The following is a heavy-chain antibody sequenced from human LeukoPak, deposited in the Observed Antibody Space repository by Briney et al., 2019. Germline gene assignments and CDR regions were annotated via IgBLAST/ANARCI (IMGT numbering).Heavy chain of an antibody. Sequence: GGSLRLSCAASGFTFSSYAMHWVRQAPGKGLEWVAVISYDGSNKYYADSVKGRFTISRDNSKNTLYLQMNSLRAEDTAVYYCARGTRYDSSGYYYDDAFDIWGQGTMVTVSS. CDR3: ARGTRYDSSGYYYDDAFDI. J-gene: IGHJ3*02. D-gene: IGHD3-22*01. CDR1: GFTFSSYA. V-gene: IGHV3-30*14. CDR2: ISYDGSNK.